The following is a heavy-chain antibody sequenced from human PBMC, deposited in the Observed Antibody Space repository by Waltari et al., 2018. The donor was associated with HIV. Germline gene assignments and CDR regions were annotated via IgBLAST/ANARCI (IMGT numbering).Heavy chain of an antibody. V-gene: IGHV4-61*02. CDR2: IYTSGST. CDR3: AREGTGSY. D-gene: IGHD1-1*01. Sequence: QVQLQESGPGLVKPSQTLSLTCTVSGGSISSGSYYWSWIRQPAGKGLEWIGRIYTSGSTNYNPSLKSRVTISVDTSKNQFSLKLSSVTAADTAVYYCAREGTGSYWGQETLVTVSS. CDR1: GGSISSGSYY. J-gene: IGHJ4*02.